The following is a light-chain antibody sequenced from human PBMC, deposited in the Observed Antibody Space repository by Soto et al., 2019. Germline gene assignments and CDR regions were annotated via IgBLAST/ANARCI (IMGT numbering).Light chain of an antibody. CDR3: PQYGSSPLT. V-gene: IGKV3-20*01. CDR2: GAS. Sequence: EIVLTQSPGTLSLSPGERATLSCRASQSVSSSFLAWYQQKPGQAPRLLLAGASGWVTGIPDRFSGSGAGKDFTLTISSLEPEDVAVYYGPQYGSSPLTFGGGTKVESK. J-gene: IGKJ4*01. CDR1: QSVSSSF.